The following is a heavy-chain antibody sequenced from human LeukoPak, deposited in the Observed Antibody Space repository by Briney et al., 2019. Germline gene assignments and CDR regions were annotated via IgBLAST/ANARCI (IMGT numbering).Heavy chain of an antibody. J-gene: IGHJ4*02. CDR1: GYTFTSYY. D-gene: IGHD2-8*02. CDR3: ARDSRPMAVAGGYFDY. CDR2: INPSGGST. V-gene: IGHV1-46*01. Sequence: GASVKVSCKASGYTFTSYYMHWVRQAPGQGLEWMGIINPSGGSTSYAQKFQGRVTMTRDTSTSTVYMELSSLRSEDTAVHYCARDSRPMAVAGGYFDYWGQGTLVTVSS.